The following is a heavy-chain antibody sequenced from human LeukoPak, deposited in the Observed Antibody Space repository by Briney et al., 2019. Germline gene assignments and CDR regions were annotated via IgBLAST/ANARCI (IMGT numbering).Heavy chain of an antibody. CDR1: GFTFSSYA. J-gene: IGHJ4*02. D-gene: IGHD6-19*01. CDR3: ARDLVAGGSDY. Sequence: GGSLRLSCAASGFTFSSYAMSWVRQAPGKGLEWVSAISGSGGSTYYADSVKGRFTISRDNSKNTLYLQMNSLRAEDTAVYCCARDLVAGGSDYWGQGTLATVSS. V-gene: IGHV3-23*01. CDR2: ISGSGGST.